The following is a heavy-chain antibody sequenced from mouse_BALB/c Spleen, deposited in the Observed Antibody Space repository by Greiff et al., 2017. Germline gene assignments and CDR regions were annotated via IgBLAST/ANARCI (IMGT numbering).Heavy chain of an antibody. D-gene: IGHD2-3*01. V-gene: IGHV1S34*01. Sequence: LVKTGASVKISCKASGYSFTGYYMHWVKQSHGKSLEWIGYISCYNGATSYNQKFKGKATFTVDTSSSTAYMQFNSLTSEDSAVYYCASYDGYQGYFDYWGQGTTLTVSS. J-gene: IGHJ2*01. CDR1: GYSFTGYY. CDR3: ASYDGYQGYFDY. CDR2: ISCYNGAT.